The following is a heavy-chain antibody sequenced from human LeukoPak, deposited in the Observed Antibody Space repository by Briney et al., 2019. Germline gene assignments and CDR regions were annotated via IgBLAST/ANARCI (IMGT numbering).Heavy chain of an antibody. CDR2: FDPEDGET. D-gene: IGHD2-15*01. CDR1: GYTLTELS. J-gene: IGHJ5*02. CDR3: ATTAGYCSGGNCLPHNWFDP. V-gene: IGHV1-24*01. Sequence: ASVKVSCKVSGYTLTELSMHWVRQAPGKGLEWMGGFDPEDGETIYAQKFQGRVTMTEDTSTDTAYMELSSLRSEDTAVYYCATTAGYCSGGNCLPHNWFDPWGQGTLVTVSS.